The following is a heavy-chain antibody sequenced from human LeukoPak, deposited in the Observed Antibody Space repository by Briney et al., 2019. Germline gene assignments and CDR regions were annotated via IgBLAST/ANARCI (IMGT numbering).Heavy chain of an antibody. D-gene: IGHD1-26*01. CDR1: GFTFSSYS. CDR2: ISSSSSTI. V-gene: IGHV3-48*04. Sequence: GGSLRLSCAASGFTFSSYSMNWVRQAPGKGLEWVSYISSSSSTIYYADSVKGRFTISRDNAKNSLYLQMNSLRAEDTAVYYCAKVLSGSYYEGASGAFDIWGQGTMVTVSS. J-gene: IGHJ3*02. CDR3: AKVLSGSYYEGASGAFDI.